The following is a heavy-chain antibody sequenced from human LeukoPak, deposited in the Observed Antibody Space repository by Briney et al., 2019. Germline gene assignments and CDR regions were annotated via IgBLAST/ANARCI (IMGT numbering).Heavy chain of an antibody. J-gene: IGHJ6*02. CDR3: ASLLDYYYYGMDV. CDR1: GFTFSSYW. Sequence: GGSLRLSCAASGFTFSSYWMHWLRQEPRKRLVWVSRISTDGSSRSYADSVKGRFTISRDNAKNSLYLQMNSLRAEDTAVYYCASLLDYYYYGMDVWGQGTTVTVSS. V-gene: IGHV3-74*01. CDR2: ISTDGSSR.